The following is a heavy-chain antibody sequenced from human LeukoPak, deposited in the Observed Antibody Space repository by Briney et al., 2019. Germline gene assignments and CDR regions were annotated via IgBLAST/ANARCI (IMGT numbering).Heavy chain of an antibody. D-gene: IGHD1-26*01. CDR1: GYTFTSYD. CDR2: MNPNSGNT. V-gene: IGHV1-8*03. Sequence: GASVKVSCKASGYTFTSYDINWVRQATGQGLEWMGWMNPNSGNTGYAQKFQGRVTITRNTSISTAYMELSSLRSEDTAVYYCARDQHGRTHAFDIWGQGTMVTVSS. J-gene: IGHJ3*02. CDR3: ARDQHGRTHAFDI.